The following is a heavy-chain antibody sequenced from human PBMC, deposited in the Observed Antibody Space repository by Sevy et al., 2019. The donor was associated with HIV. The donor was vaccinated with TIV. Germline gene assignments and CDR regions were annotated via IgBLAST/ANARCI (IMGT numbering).Heavy chain of an antibody. V-gene: IGHV4-28*01. CDR2: IYYSGRT. D-gene: IGHD3-22*01. Sequence: SETLSLTCAVSGYSISSSNWWGWIRQPPGKGLEWIGYIYYSGRTYHNPSLKSRVSMSVDTSKNQFSLKLSSVTAVDTVVYYCARNRVRSSGRRLEAFDIWGQGTMVTVSS. CDR1: GYSISSSNW. CDR3: ARNRVRSSGRRLEAFDI. J-gene: IGHJ3*02.